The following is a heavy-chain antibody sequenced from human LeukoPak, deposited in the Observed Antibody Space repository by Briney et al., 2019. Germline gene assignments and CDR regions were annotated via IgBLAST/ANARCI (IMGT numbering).Heavy chain of an antibody. CDR2: VNPASGGT. Sequence: VASVKVSCKASGYTFIAYYLHWVRQAPGQGLEWMGWVNPASGGTKYAQKFQGRVTMTRDTSISTAYMELSELTSGDTAVYYCAGQKDPRPVDYWGQGTLVTVSS. J-gene: IGHJ4*02. CDR3: AGQKDPRPVDY. V-gene: IGHV1-2*02. CDR1: GYTFIAYY. D-gene: IGHD6-19*01.